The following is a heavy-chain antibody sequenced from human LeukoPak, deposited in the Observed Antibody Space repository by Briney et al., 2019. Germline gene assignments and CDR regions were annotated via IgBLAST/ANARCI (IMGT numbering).Heavy chain of an antibody. CDR1: GGSISSGGYY. D-gene: IGHD5-12*01. V-gene: IGHV4-31*03. CDR3: ARPTEPGSGYDYYFDY. Sequence: PSETLSLTCTVSGGSISSGGYYWSWIRQHPGKGLEWIGYIYYSGSTYYNPSLKSRVTISVDTSKNQFSLKLSSVTAADTAVYYCARPTEPGSGYDYYFDYWGQGTLVTVSS. J-gene: IGHJ4*02. CDR2: IYYSGST.